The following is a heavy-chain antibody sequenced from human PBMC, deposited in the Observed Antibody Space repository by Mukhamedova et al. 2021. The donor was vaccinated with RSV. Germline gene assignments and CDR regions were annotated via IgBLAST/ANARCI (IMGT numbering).Heavy chain of an antibody. D-gene: IGHD1-1*01. CDR3: ARASTTGTTLPDY. J-gene: IGHJ4*02. CDR2: IIPIFGTA. Sequence: VRQAPGQGLEWMGRIIPIFGTANYAQKFQGRVTITADESTSTAYMELSSLRSGDTAVYYCARASTTGTTLPDYLGQGTLVTVSS. V-gene: IGHV1-69*15.